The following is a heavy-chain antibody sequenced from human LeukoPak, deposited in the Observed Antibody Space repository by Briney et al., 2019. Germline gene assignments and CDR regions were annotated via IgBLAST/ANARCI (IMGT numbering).Heavy chain of an antibody. CDR3: ARAPDGIRFMNWFDP. CDR2: ISSSSSTI. V-gene: IGHV3-48*01. CDR1: GFTFSSYS. D-gene: IGHD3-3*01. Sequence: GGSLRLSCAASGFTFSSYSMNWVRQAPGKGLEWVSYISSSSSTIYYADSVKGRFTISRDNAKNSLYLQVNSLRAEDTAVYYCARAPDGIRFMNWFDPWGQGTLVTVSS. J-gene: IGHJ5*02.